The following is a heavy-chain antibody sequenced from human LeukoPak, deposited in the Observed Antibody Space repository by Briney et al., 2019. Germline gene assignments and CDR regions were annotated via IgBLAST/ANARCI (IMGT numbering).Heavy chain of an antibody. D-gene: IGHD6-6*01. V-gene: IGHV3-7*01. Sequence: GGSLRLSCEASGFVLSNYWMSWVRQAPGKGLEWVANIGQDGSETNYLDSVKGRFTISRDNAKNSVYLQMNGLRAEDTAVYHCARVWISSYTLIDYWGQGTLVTVSS. CDR3: ARVWISSYTLIDY. CDR2: IGQDGSET. J-gene: IGHJ4*02. CDR1: GFVLSNYW.